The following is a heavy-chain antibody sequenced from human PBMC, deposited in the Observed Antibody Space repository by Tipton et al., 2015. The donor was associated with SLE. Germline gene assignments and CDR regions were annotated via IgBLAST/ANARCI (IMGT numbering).Heavy chain of an antibody. J-gene: IGHJ4*02. CDR2: SNPSGNT. Sequence: LRLSCAVFGGSFSGYSWSWIRQPPGKGLEWVGESNPSGNTNYNPSLKSRVTISVDTSKNQLSLKLTSVTAADTAVYYCARMEGMITYGGIAGLWGQGTVVTVSS. CDR1: GGSFSGYS. CDR3: ARMEGMITYGGIAGL. V-gene: IGHV4-34*01. D-gene: IGHD3-16*01.